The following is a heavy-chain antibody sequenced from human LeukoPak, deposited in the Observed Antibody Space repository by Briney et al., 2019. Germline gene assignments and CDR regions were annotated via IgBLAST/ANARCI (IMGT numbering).Heavy chain of an antibody. CDR3: ARGPYDYVWGSYHYTGPDY. D-gene: IGHD3-16*02. CDR1: GGSFSGYY. J-gene: IGHJ4*02. Sequence: TETLSLTCAVYGGSFSGYYWSWIRQPPGRGLEWIGEINHSGSTNYNPSLKCRFTIPVDTSKNQFSLKLSSETAADTAVYYCARGPYDYVWGSYHYTGPDYWGQGTLVTVSS. CDR2: INHSGST. V-gene: IGHV4-34*01.